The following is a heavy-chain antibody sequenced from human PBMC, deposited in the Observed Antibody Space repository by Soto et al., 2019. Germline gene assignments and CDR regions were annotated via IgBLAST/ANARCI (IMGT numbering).Heavy chain of an antibody. V-gene: IGHV4-59*11. Sequence: TAARSGNSSHTGGAISGRYRGWIRKAARKGLEWIGYTHDSGSTNYNPTLKSRVTMSVDTSKTQFSLKLSSVTAADTAVYYCARGRTIAAAPYYYYGMDVWGQGTTVTVS. J-gene: IGHJ6*02. CDR1: GGAISGRY. D-gene: IGHD6-13*01. CDR2: THDSGST. CDR3: ARGRTIAAAPYYYYGMDV.